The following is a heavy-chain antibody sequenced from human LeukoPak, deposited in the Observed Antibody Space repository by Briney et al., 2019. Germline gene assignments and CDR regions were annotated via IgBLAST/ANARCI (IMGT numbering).Heavy chain of an antibody. V-gene: IGHV1-69*02. J-gene: IGHJ6*03. CDR3: ARGLSYYYYYMDV. CDR1: GGTFSSYT. Sequence: SVKVSCKASGGTFSSYTISWVRQAPGQGLEWMGRIIPILGIANYAQKFQGRVTITADKSTSTAYMELSSLRSEDTAVYYCARGLSYYYYYMDVWGKGTTVTVSS. CDR2: IIPILGIA.